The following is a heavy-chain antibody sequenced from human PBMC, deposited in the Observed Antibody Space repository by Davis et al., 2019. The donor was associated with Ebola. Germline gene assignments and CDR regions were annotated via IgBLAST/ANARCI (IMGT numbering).Heavy chain of an antibody. Sequence: AASVKVSCKASGYTFTNYYMHWVRQAPGQGLEWMGMINPNDGRTIYAQKFQGRVTITRDTSASTAYMELSSLRSEDTAVYYCARDGRYNWNYGWFDPWGQGTLVTVSS. CDR2: INPNDGRT. CDR3: ARDGRYNWNYGWFDP. D-gene: IGHD1-7*01. V-gene: IGHV1-46*01. CDR1: GYTFTNYY. J-gene: IGHJ5*02.